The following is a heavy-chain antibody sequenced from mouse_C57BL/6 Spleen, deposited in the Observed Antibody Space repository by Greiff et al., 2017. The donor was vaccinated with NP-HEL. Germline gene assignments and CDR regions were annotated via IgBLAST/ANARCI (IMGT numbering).Heavy chain of an antibody. D-gene: IGHD1-1*01. J-gene: IGHJ1*03. Sequence: EVKVVESGPELVKPGASVKMSCKASGYTFTDYNMHWVKQSHGKSLEWIGYINPNNGGTSYNQKFKGKATLTVNKSSSTAYMELRSLTSEDSAVYYCASPYYYGSRRGYFDVWGTGTTVTVSS. V-gene: IGHV1-22*01. CDR2: INPNNGGT. CDR1: GYTFTDYN. CDR3: ASPYYYGSRRGYFDV.